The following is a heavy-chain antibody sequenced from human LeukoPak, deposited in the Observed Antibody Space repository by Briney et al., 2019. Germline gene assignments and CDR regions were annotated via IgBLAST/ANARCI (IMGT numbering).Heavy chain of an antibody. V-gene: IGHV3-23*01. Sequence: PGGSLRLSCAASGFTFSSYAMSWVRQAPGKGLEWVSTISGSGGTTYYADSVKGQFTISRDNSKNTLYLQMNSLRAEDTAVYYCAKPRDIVATISALHWGQGTLVTVSS. CDR3: AKPRDIVATISALH. D-gene: IGHD5-12*01. CDR2: ISGSGGTT. CDR1: GFTFSSYA. J-gene: IGHJ4*02.